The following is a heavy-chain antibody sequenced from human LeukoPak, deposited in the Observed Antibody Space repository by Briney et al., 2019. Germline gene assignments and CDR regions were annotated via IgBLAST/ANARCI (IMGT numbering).Heavy chain of an antibody. Sequence: REASVKVSCKASGYTFTSYDINWVRQATGQGLEWMGWMNPNSGNTGYALKFQGRVTMTRNTSISTAYMELSSLRSGDTAVYYCARMGTGSGSYYRGYFDYWGQGTLVTVSS. D-gene: IGHD3-10*01. CDR1: GYTFTSYD. CDR2: MNPNSGNT. V-gene: IGHV1-8*01. CDR3: ARMGTGSGSYYRGYFDY. J-gene: IGHJ4*02.